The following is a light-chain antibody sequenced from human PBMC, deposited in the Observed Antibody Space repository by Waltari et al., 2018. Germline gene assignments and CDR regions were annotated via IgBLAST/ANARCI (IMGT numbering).Light chain of an antibody. Sequence: QSVLTQPPSASGTPGQRVTISCSGSSSNIGTNYIYWYQQLPATAPKLLIYRSDRRPSGVPDRFSGSKSGTSASLAISGLRSEDEADYYCAAWDDSLSGWVFGGGTKLTVL. CDR1: SSNIGTNY. CDR3: AAWDDSLSGWV. V-gene: IGLV1-47*01. CDR2: RSD. J-gene: IGLJ3*02.